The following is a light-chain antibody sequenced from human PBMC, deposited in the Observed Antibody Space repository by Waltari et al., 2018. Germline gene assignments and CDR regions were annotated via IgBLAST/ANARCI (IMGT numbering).Light chain of an antibody. CDR2: DVT. CDR1: SSDVGGYNY. V-gene: IGLV2-11*01. J-gene: IGLJ1*01. Sequence: QSALTQPRSVSGSPGQSVTIPCTGTSSDVGGYNYVSWYQQHPGQAPKLMIYDVTKRPSGVPDRFSGSKSGNTASLTISGLQAEDEADYYCCSYAGIFTLYVFGAGTKVTVL. CDR3: CSYAGIFTLYV.